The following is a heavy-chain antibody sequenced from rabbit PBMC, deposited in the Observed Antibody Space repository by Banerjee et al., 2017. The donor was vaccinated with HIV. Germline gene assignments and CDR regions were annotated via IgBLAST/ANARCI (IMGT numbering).Heavy chain of an antibody. V-gene: IGHV1S45*01. J-gene: IGHJ4*01. D-gene: IGHD4-2*01. CDR2: IYTGSGDST. CDR1: GIDFSTYYY. Sequence: QQQLEESGGGLVKPGGTLTLTCKASGIDFSTYYYICWVRQAPGKGLEWIGCIYTGSGDSTYYANWSKGRFTISKTSSTTVTLQMTSLTAADTATYFCARGADDTWYAGGLWGPGTLVTVS. CDR3: ARGADDTWYAGGL.